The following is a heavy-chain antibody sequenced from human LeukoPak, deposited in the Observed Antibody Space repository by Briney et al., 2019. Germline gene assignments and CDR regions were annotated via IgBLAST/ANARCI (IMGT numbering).Heavy chain of an antibody. Sequence: GGSLRLSCAASGFTFSSYWMHWVRQAPGKGLVWVSRINSDGSSTSYADSVKGRFTISRDNAKNTLYLQMNSLRAEDTAVYYCAHVLLWFGELSGFDYWGQGTLVTVSS. CDR2: INSDGSST. J-gene: IGHJ4*02. CDR3: AHVLLWFGELSGFDY. V-gene: IGHV3-74*01. CDR1: GFTFSSYW. D-gene: IGHD3-10*01.